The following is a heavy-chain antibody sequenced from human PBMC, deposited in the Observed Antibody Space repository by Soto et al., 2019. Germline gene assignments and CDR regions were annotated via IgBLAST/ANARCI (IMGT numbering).Heavy chain of an antibody. J-gene: IGHJ6*02. CDR1: VGSISSYY. D-gene: IGHD3-10*01. CDR3: ARAPFRGVVLGGMDV. V-gene: IGHV4-59*08. Sequence: SETLSLTCTVSVGSISSYYWSWIRQPPGKGLEWIGYIYYSGSTNYNPSLKSRVTISVDTSKNQFSLKLRSEDTAVYFCARAPFRGVVLGGMDVWGQGTTVTVSS. CDR2: IYYSGST.